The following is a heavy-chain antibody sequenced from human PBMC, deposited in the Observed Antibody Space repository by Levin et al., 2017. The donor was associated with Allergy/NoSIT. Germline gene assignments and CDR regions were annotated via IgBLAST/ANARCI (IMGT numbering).Heavy chain of an antibody. D-gene: IGHD1-1*01. CDR3: ARLISTDGNDGDYYYYMDV. J-gene: IGHJ6*03. Sequence: SETLSLTCTVPGGSISSYYWSWIRQPPGKGLEWIGYIYYSGSTNYNPSLKSRVTISVDTSKNQFSLKLSSVTAADTAVYYCARLISTDGNDGDYYYYMDVWGKGTTVTVSS. V-gene: IGHV4-59*08. CDR1: GGSISSYY. CDR2: IYYSGST.